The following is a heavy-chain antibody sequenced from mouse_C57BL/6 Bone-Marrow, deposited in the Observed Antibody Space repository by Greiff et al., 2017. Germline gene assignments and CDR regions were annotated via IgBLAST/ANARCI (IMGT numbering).Heavy chain of an antibody. V-gene: IGHV1-80*01. CDR1: GYAFSSYW. CDR2: IYPGDGDT. CDR3: ASFYDGYPYWYFDV. D-gene: IGHD2-3*01. J-gene: IGHJ1*03. Sequence: QVQLQQSGAELVKPGASVKISCKASGYAFSSYWMNWVKQRPGKGLEWIGQIYPGDGDTNYNGKFKGKATLTADKSSSTAYMQLSSLTSEDSAVYFCASFYDGYPYWYFDVWGTGTTVTVSS.